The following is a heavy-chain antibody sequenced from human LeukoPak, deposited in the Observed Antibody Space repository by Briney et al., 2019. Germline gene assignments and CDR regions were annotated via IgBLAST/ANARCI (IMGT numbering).Heavy chain of an antibody. CDR1: GGSISSSNW. V-gene: IGHV4-4*02. Sequence: PSGTLSLTCAVPGGSISSSNWWSWVRQPPGKGLEWIGEIYHSGSTNYNPSLKSRVTISVDKSKNQFSLKLSSVTAADTAVYYCARDNRGYSGYDDAFDIRGQGTMVTVSS. D-gene: IGHD5-12*01. CDR3: ARDNRGYSGYDDAFDI. J-gene: IGHJ3*02. CDR2: IYHSGST.